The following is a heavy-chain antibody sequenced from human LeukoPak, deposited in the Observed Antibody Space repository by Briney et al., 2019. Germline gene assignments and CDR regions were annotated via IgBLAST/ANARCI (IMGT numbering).Heavy chain of an antibody. CDR2: INHSGST. J-gene: IGHJ4*02. CDR3: ARDIAATGTSSGY. D-gene: IGHD6-13*01. V-gene: IGHV4-34*01. Sequence: SETLSLTCAVYGGSFSGYYWSWIRQPPGKGLEWIGEINHSGSTNYNPSLKSRVTISVDTSKNQFSLKLGSVTAADTAVYYCARDIAATGTSSGYWGQGTLVIVS. CDR1: GGSFSGYY.